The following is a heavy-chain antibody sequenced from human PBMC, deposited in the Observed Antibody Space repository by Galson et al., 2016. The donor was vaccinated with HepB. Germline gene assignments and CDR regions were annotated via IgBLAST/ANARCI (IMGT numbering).Heavy chain of an antibody. V-gene: IGHV1-46*01. CDR2: IILSDGTT. CDR1: GYTFTNDY. Sequence: SAKVSCKAPGYTFTNDYMHWVRQAPGQGLEWMGRIILSDGTTIHAQKFQGRVTMTRDMSTSAVFLELSSLGSDDTALYYCARDNGHHSFDYWGQGTLVTVSS. D-gene: IGHD2-8*01. CDR3: ARDNGHHSFDY. J-gene: IGHJ4*02.